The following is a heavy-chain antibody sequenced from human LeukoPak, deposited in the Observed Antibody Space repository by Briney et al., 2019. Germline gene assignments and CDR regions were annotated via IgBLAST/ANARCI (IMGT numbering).Heavy chain of an antibody. D-gene: IGHD2-21*01. CDR1: GFTFSSYA. CDR3: AKDPYCGGDCYFDL. Sequence: GGSLRLSCVASGFTFSSYAMSWVRQAPGKGLEWVSGIGASGGSTYYADFLKGRSTIPRDNSKNTLYLQVNSLRAEDTAVYYCAKDPYCGGDCYFDLWGRGTLVTVSS. J-gene: IGHJ2*01. V-gene: IGHV3-23*01. CDR2: IGASGGST.